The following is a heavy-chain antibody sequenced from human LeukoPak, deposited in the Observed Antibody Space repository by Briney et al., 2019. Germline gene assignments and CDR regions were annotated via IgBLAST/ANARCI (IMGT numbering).Heavy chain of an antibody. Sequence: GGSLRLSCAASGFTFSSYAMSWVRQAPGKGLEWVSAISGSGGSTYYADSVKGRFTISRDNSKNTLYLQMNSLRAEDTAVYYCAKGIRITIFGVVTPPFDYWGQGTLVTVSS. V-gene: IGHV3-23*01. CDR2: ISGSGGST. J-gene: IGHJ4*02. CDR3: AKGIRITIFGVVTPPFDY. D-gene: IGHD3-3*01. CDR1: GFTFSSYA.